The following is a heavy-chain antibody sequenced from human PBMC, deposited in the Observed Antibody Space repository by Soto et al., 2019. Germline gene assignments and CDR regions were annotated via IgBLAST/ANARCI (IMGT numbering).Heavy chain of an antibody. J-gene: IGHJ6*03. CDR2: INPNSGGT. V-gene: IGHV1-2*04. D-gene: IGHD5-18*01. CDR1: GYTFTGYY. Sequence: ASVKVSCKASGYTFTGYYMHWVRQAPGQGLEWMGWINPNSGGTNYAQKFQGWVTMTRDTSISTAYMELSRLRSDDTAVYYCARGGGGYSYENYYYYYYMDVWGKGTTVTVSS. CDR3: ARGGGGYSYENYYYYYYMDV.